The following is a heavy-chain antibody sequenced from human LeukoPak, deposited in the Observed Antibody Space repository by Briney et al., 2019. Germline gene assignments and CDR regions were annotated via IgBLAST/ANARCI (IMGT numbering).Heavy chain of an antibody. CDR1: GYTFTDYY. CDR2: ISPSSGDT. J-gene: IGHJ4*02. V-gene: IGHV1-2*02. Sequence: ASLKVSCKASGYTFTDYYIHWVRQVPGQGLEWMGWISPSSGDTRSAQKFQDRVTMTRDTSISTAYMELRSLRSDDTAVYYCTTDFTPFRHYASGSYYPLLSYFDYWGQGTLVTVSS. CDR3: TTDFTPFRHYASGSYYPLLSYFDY. D-gene: IGHD3-10*01.